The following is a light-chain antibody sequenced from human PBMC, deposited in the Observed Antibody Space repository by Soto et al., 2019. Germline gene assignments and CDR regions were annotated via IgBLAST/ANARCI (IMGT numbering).Light chain of an antibody. J-gene: IGKJ2*01. CDR1: QSVSSY. CDR3: QQRGKWPRT. CDR2: DAS. V-gene: IGKV3-11*01. Sequence: EIVLTQSPATLSLSPGESVTLSCRASQSVSSYLAWYQQKPVQAPRLLIYDASNRATDIPARFSGSGSGTDFTLTISSLESEDFGVYYCQQRGKWPRTFGQGTKLEIK.